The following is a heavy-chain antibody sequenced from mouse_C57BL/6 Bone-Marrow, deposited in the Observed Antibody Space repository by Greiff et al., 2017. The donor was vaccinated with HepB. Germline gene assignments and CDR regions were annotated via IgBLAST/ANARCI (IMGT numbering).Heavy chain of an antibody. CDR1: GYTFTSYW. V-gene: IGHV1-69*01. Sequence: QVQLQQPGAELVMPGASVKLSCRASGYTFTSYWMHWVKQRPGQGLEWIGEIDPSDSYTNYNQKFKGKSTFTVDKSSSTAYMQLSSLTSEDSAVYYCARFDGYPWYFDVWGTGTTVTVSS. CDR3: ARFDGYPWYFDV. J-gene: IGHJ1*03. CDR2: IDPSDSYT. D-gene: IGHD2-3*01.